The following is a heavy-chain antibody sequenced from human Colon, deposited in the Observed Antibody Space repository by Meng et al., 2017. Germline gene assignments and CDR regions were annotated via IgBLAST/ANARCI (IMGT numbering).Heavy chain of an antibody. CDR1: GYTFTTYA. CDR2: INAGNGDT. Sequence: VQLVQSGAEVKKPGASVKVSCKASGYTFTTYALQWVRQAPGQTLEWMGWINAGNGDTEYSQNFQGRVTLTRDTSASTAYMELTSLRSEDTAVYYCAREFGGLRSFEYWGRGTLVTVSS. CDR3: AREFGGLRSFEY. J-gene: IGHJ4*02. D-gene: IGHD3-10*01. V-gene: IGHV1-3*01.